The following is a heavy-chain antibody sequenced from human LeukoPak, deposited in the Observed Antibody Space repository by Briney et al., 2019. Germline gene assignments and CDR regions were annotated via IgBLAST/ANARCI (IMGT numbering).Heavy chain of an antibody. V-gene: IGHV5-51*01. Sequence: GESLKISCKISGYRLTNNWIGWVRQVPGKGLEWMGLIYSPSFQGQVTFSVDASISTAYLQLSGLRASDTAIYYCVRFGLTSSLDYWGQGTLVTVSS. CDR1: GYRLTNNW. CDR2: I. D-gene: IGHD6-13*01. CDR3: VRFGLTSSLDY. J-gene: IGHJ4*02.